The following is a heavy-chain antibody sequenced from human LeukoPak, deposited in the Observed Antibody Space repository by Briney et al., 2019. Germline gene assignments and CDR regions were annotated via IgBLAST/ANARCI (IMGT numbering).Heavy chain of an antibody. Sequence: PGGSLRLSCAASGFTFSSYSMNWVRQAPGQGLEWVSSISSSSSSYIYYADSVKGRFTISRDNAKNSLYLQMNSLRAEDTAVYYCARDVHHAESIWFGDRRDAFDIWVQGTMVTVSS. J-gene: IGHJ3*02. V-gene: IGHV3-21*01. CDR3: ARDVHHAESIWFGDRRDAFDI. CDR1: GFTFSSYS. D-gene: IGHD3-10*01. CDR2: ISSSSSSYI.